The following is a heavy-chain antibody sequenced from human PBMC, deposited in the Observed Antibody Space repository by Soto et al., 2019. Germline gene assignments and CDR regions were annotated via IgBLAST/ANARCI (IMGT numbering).Heavy chain of an antibody. V-gene: IGHV3-53*02. J-gene: IGHJ4*02. Sequence: EVQLVETGGGLIQPGGSLRLSCAASGFTVSSNYMSWVRQAPGKGLEWVSVIYSGGSTYYADSVKGRFTISRDNSKNTLYLQMNSLRAEDTAVYYCARHAGAWEPWGYYFDYWGQGTLVTVSS. CDR3: ARHAGAWEPWGYYFDY. CDR2: IYSGGST. CDR1: GFTVSSNY. D-gene: IGHD1-26*01.